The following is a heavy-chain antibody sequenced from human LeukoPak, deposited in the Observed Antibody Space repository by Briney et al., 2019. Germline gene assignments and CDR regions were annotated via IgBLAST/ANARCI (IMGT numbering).Heavy chain of an antibody. V-gene: IGHV3-30-3*01. CDR3: ARDETNFDY. J-gene: IGHJ4*02. CDR1: GFTFSSYA. CDR2: ISYDGSNK. D-gene: IGHD2-8*01. Sequence: GRSLRLSCAASGFTFSSYAMHWVRQAPGKGLEWVAAISYDGSNKYYADSVKGRFTISRDNSKNTLYLQMNSLRAEDTAVYYCARDETNFDYWGQGTLVTVSS.